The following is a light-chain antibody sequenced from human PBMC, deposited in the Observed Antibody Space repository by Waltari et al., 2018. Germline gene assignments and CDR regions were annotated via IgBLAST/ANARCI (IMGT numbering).Light chain of an antibody. CDR1: QSLLHRNGYNY. V-gene: IGKV2-28*01. J-gene: IGKJ1*01. Sequence: DIVVTQSPLSLPVTPGEPASISCRSSQSLLHRNGYNYLEWYLQKPGQSPQLLIYLGSNRASGVPDRFSGSGSGTDFTLKISRVEAEDVGVYYCMQSLRALWTFGQGTKVEIK. CDR3: MQSLRALWT. CDR2: LGS.